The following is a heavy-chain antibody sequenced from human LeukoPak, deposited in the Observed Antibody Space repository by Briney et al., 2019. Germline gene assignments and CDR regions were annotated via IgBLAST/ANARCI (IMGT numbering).Heavy chain of an antibody. Sequence: PSETLSLTCAVYGGSFSGYYWSWIRQPPGKGLEWIGEINHSGSTNYNPSLKSRVTISVDTSKNQFSLKLSSVTAADTAVYYCARGRTNSYWGQGTLVTVSS. J-gene: IGHJ4*02. CDR2: INHSGST. V-gene: IGHV4-34*01. CDR1: GGSFSGYY. D-gene: IGHD1-7*01. CDR3: ARGRTNSY.